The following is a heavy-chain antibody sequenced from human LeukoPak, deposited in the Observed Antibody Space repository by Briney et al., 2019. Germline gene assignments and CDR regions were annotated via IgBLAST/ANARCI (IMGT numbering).Heavy chain of an antibody. CDR1: GYTFTSYG. CDR3: ARVTAWGTCSSTSCYMFWPQPAHSAFEGGSPFDP. D-gene: IGHD2-2*02. J-gene: IGHJ5*02. CDR2: ISAYNGNT. V-gene: IGHV1-18*03. Sequence: ASVKVSCKASGYTFTSYGISWVRQAPGQGLEWMGWISAYNGNTNCAQKLQGRVTMTTDTSTSTAYMELRSLRSDDMAVYYCARVTAWGTCSSTSCYMFWPQPAHSAFEGGSPFDPWGQGTLVTVSS.